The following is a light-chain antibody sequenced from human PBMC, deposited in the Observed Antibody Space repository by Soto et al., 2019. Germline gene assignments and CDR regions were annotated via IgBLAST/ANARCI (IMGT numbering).Light chain of an antibody. CDR1: QRIRSW. Sequence: DIQMTQSPSTLSASVGDRVTITCRASQRIRSWLAWYQQKPAKAPKLLIYKATRLASGVPSRFSGSASGTEFALTTSSLQPDDFATYYCQHYNSYSWTVGQGTKVDSK. J-gene: IGKJ1*01. CDR2: KAT. V-gene: IGKV1-5*03. CDR3: QHYNSYSWT.